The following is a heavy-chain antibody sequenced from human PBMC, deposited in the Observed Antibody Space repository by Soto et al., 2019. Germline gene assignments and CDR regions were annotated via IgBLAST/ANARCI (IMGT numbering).Heavy chain of an antibody. J-gene: IGHJ4*02. V-gene: IGHV3-7*01. D-gene: IGHD6-25*01. CDR2: INKDGTVR. CDR3: ARGLTTADNL. CDR1: GFTINNYW. Sequence: EVQLVESRGGLVQPGGSLTLTCAASGFTINNYWINWVRQAPGKGLEWVAHINKDGTVRNYVDSVRGRFTISRDNAKNSLLLQMNSLRAEDAAVYYCARGLTTADNLWGQGTLVTVSS.